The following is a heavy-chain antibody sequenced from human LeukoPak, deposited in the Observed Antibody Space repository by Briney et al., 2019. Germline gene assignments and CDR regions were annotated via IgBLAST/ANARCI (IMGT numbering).Heavy chain of an antibody. CDR3: ARAPGGEDVVTNFDY. D-gene: IGHD1-14*01. Sequence: GGSLRLSCAASGFPFSRYEMIWLRQAPGKRLEWVSYISSSGSTIYYADSVKGRFTISRDNAKNSLYLQMNSLRAEDTAVYYCARAPGGEDVVTNFDYWGQGTLVTVSS. CDR1: GFPFSRYE. V-gene: IGHV3-48*03. CDR2: ISSSGSTI. J-gene: IGHJ4*02.